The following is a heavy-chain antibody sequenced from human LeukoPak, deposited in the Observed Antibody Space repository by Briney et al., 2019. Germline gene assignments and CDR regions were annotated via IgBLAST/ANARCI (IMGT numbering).Heavy chain of an antibody. CDR3: VVEGYQLLSFDY. V-gene: IGHV3-48*03. Sequence: GGSLRLSCAASGFTFSSYEMNWVRQAPGKGLEWVSYISSSGSTIYYADSVKGRFTISRDNAKNSLYLQMNSLRAEDTAVYYCVVEGYQLLSFDYWGQGTLVTVSS. CDR1: GFTFSSYE. J-gene: IGHJ4*02. CDR2: ISSSGSTI. D-gene: IGHD2-2*01.